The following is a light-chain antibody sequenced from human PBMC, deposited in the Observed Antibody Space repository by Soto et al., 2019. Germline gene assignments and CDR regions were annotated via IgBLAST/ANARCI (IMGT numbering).Light chain of an antibody. V-gene: IGLV1-40*01. CDR1: SSNIGAGYD. CDR2: GNS. J-gene: IGLJ1*01. CDR3: PSYDSSLSECG. Sequence: QSVLTQPPSVSGAPGQRVTISCTGSSSNIGAGYDVHWYQQLPGTAPKLLIYGNSNRPSGVPDRFSGSKSGTSASLAITGLQAEDEADYYCPSYDSSLSECGLGTGTKLTVL.